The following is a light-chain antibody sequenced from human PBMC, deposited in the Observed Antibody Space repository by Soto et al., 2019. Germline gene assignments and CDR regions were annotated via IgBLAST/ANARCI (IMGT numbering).Light chain of an antibody. J-gene: IGKJ4*01. CDR3: QQFNSYPLT. CDR1: QGIASS. V-gene: IGKV1-9*01. Sequence: DIHLTQSPSFLSASVGDRVTITCRASQGIASSLAWYQQKAGKAPKLLIYGASTLETGVPSRFSGSEPGTEFTLTISSLQPEDFGIYYCQQFNSYPLTFGGGTKVEIK. CDR2: GAS.